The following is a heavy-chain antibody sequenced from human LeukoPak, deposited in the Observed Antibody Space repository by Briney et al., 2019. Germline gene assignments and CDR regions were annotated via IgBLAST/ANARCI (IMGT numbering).Heavy chain of an antibody. Sequence: ASVKVSCKASGYTFTSYGISWVRQAPGQGLEWMGWISAYNGNTNYAQKLQGRVTMTTDTSTSTAYMEPRSLRSDDTAVYYCARVSGHDYSIYFDYWGQGTLVTVSS. CDR1: GYTFTSYG. CDR2: ISAYNGNT. D-gene: IGHD4-11*01. V-gene: IGHV1-18*01. CDR3: ARVSGHDYSIYFDY. J-gene: IGHJ4*02.